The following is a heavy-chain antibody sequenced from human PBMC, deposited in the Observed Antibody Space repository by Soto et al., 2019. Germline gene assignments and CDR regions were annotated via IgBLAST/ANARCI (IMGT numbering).Heavy chain of an antibody. J-gene: IGHJ1*01. CDR2: IIPIFGTA. V-gene: IGHV1-69*13. CDR1: GGTFSSYA. CDR3: ARELGSGTGGEYFQH. Sequence: SVKISCKASGGTFSSYASSWVRQAPGQGLEWMGGIIPIFGTANYAQKFQGRVTITADESTSTAYMELSSLRSEDTAVYYCARELGSGTGGEYFQHWGQGTLVTVSS. D-gene: IGHD1-1*01.